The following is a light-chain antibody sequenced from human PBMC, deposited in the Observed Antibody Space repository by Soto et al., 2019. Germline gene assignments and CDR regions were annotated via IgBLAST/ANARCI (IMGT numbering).Light chain of an antibody. V-gene: IGKV3-20*01. CDR3: PQYGSSGT. J-gene: IGKJ1*01. CDR2: GAS. Sequence: EIVLTQSPGTLSLSPGERATLSCRASQSVSNNYLAWYQQKPGQAPRLLIYGASNRATGIPDRFSGSGSGTDFTLTISSLEREDFAVYYCPQYGSSGTFGQGTKVDIK. CDR1: QSVSNNY.